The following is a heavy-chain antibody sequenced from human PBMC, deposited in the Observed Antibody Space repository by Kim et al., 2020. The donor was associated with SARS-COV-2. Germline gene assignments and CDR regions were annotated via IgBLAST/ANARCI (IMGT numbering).Heavy chain of an antibody. CDR2: ISDNGYTT. CDR3: ASFSGVTGFDN. CDR1: GFSFSSYA. D-gene: IGHD3-10*01. V-gene: IGHV3-23*01. Sequence: GGSLRLSCVASGFSFSSYAMSWVRQAPGKGLEWVSGISDNGYTTYDVDSVKGRLTISRDNSKNTLSLHMNILRAGDTAVCYCASFSGVTGFDNWGQGTLVTVSS. J-gene: IGHJ4*02.